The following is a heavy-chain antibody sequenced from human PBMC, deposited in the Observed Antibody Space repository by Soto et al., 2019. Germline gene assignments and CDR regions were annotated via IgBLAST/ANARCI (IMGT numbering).Heavy chain of an antibody. CDR2: MNPNSGNT. CDR3: ARGKWSISGTINRFDY. D-gene: IGHD1-20*01. Sequence: QVQLVQSGAEVKKPGASVKVSCKASGYTFISYDINWVRQATGQGLEWMGWMNPNSGNTGYAPKFQGRVTITRDSSRSTADMEVSSLKSEDTAVYYCARGKWSISGTINRFDYWGQGTLVSVSS. J-gene: IGHJ4*02. CDR1: GYTFISYD. V-gene: IGHV1-8*01.